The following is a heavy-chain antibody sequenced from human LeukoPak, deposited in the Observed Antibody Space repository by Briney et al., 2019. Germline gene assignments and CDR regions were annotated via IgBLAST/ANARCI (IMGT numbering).Heavy chain of an antibody. CDR3: ARRNIVGATLKY. V-gene: IGHV4-34*01. D-gene: IGHD1-26*01. Sequence: SETLSLTCAVYGGSFSGYYWSWIRRPPGKGLEWIGEINHSGSTNYNPSLKGRVTISVDTSKNQFSLKLSSVTAADTAVYYCARRNIVGATLKYWGQGTLVTVSS. J-gene: IGHJ4*02. CDR1: GGSFSGYY. CDR2: INHSGST.